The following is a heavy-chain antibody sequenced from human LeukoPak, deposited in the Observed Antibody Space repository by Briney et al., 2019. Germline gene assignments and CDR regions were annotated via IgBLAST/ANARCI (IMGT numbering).Heavy chain of an antibody. CDR2: FRPSGTTT. Sequence: TSVKLSCKASGHTFTVYYTHWVRQVPGHGLEWMGIFRPSGTTTVYPLELQGRVTLTRDTSTSTVYMELSSLTSADTAVYFCARESGGRTGGKTFDYWGQGTLVTVSS. J-gene: IGHJ4*02. CDR3: ARESGGRTGGKTFDY. D-gene: IGHD1-26*01. CDR1: GHTFTVYY. V-gene: IGHV1-46*01.